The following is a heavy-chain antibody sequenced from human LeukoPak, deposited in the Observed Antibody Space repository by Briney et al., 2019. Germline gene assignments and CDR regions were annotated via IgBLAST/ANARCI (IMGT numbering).Heavy chain of an antibody. D-gene: IGHD1-26*01. J-gene: IGHJ4*02. CDR1: GFTLSSYA. CDR2: IGTAGDT. CDR3: ARQNTPHGNFDY. Sequence: GGSLRLSCAASGFTLSSYAMHWVRQPAGKGLEWVSAIGTAGDTFYPGSVKGRFAISRENAKKSLFLQMNSLRAEDTAVYYCARQNTPHGNFDYWGQGTLVTVSS. V-gene: IGHV3-13*01.